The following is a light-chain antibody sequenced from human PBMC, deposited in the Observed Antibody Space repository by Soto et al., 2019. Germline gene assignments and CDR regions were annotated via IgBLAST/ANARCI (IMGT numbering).Light chain of an antibody. V-gene: IGKV3-15*01. CDR2: GAS. J-gene: IGKJ2*01. CDR3: HQYSLWST. CDR1: QSVSTN. Sequence: EIVMTQSPATLSVSPGERATLSCRASQSVSTNLAWYQHKPGQAPRLLIYGASTRATGIPDRFSGSGSGTAFTPTFTSVQSEFFAVYSCHQYSLWSTFGRGPNLGIK.